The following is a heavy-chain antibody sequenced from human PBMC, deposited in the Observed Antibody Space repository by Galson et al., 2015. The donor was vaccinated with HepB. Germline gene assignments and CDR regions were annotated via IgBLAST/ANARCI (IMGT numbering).Heavy chain of an antibody. CDR2: IWYDGSNK. CDR1: GFTFSSYG. V-gene: IGHV3-33*01. CDR3: ARDPRAYGVVPAAIGY. D-gene: IGHD2-2*02. J-gene: IGHJ4*02. Sequence: SLRLSCAASGFTFSSYGMHWVRQAPGKGLEWVAVIWYDGSNKYYADSVKGRFTISRDNSKNTLYLQMNSLRAEDTAVYYCARDPRAYGVVPAAIGYWGQGTLVTVSS.